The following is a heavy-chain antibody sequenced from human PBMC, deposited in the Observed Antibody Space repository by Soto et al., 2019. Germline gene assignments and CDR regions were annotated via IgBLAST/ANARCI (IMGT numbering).Heavy chain of an antibody. Sequence: PSETLSLTCTVSGGSISSYYWSWIRQPPGKGLEWIGYIYYSGSTNYNPSLKSRVTISVDTSKNQFSLKLSSVTAADTAVYYCAREGHYPSGFDYWGQGTLVTSPQ. CDR2: IYYSGST. J-gene: IGHJ4*02. CDR3: AREGHYPSGFDY. CDR1: GGSISSYY. V-gene: IGHV4-59*01. D-gene: IGHD3-22*01.